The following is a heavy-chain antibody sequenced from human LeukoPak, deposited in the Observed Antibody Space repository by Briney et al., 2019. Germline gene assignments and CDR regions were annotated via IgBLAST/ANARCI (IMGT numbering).Heavy chain of an antibody. Sequence: GGSLRLSCAASGFIFNNAWMSWVRQAPGKGLEWVANIKQDGSEKYYVDSVKGRFTISRDNAKNSLYLQMNSLRAEDTAVYYCAREDSSGYADFDYWGQGTLVTVSS. J-gene: IGHJ4*02. CDR2: IKQDGSEK. CDR3: AREDSSGYADFDY. D-gene: IGHD3-22*01. V-gene: IGHV3-7*01. CDR1: GFIFNNAW.